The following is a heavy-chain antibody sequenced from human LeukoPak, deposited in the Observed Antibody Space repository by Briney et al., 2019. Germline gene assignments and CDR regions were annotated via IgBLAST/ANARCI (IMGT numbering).Heavy chain of an antibody. D-gene: IGHD1-26*01. CDR1: GGSLSGYY. Sequence: PSETLSLTCAVYGGSLSGYYWSWIRQPPGKGLEWIGEINHSGSTNYNPSLKSRVTISLDTSKNQFSLKLSSVTAAATAVYYCARGGGSYYYWGQGTLVTVSS. V-gene: IGHV4-34*01. CDR2: INHSGST. CDR3: ARGGGSYYY. J-gene: IGHJ4*02.